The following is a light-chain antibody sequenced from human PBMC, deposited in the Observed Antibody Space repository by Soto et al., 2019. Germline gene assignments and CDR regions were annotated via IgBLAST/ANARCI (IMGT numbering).Light chain of an antibody. V-gene: IGLV1-44*01. CDR1: SSNIGTNA. Sequence: QSVLTQPPSASGTPGQRVTISCSGSSSNIGTNAVNWYQHLPGTAPKLFIYNNDQRPSGVPARFSGSKSGTSASLAISGLQYEDEAYYYCAEWDNSRYGPLFGGGTKLTVL. CDR2: NND. J-gene: IGLJ3*02. CDR3: AEWDNSRYGPL.